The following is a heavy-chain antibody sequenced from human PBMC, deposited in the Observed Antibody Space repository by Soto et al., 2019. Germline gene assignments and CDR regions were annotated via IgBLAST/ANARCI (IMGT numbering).Heavy chain of an antibody. J-gene: IGHJ5*02. CDR2: ISAYNGNT. CDR1: GYTFTSYG. CDR3: ARVKGSGYHNSFDP. D-gene: IGHD3-22*01. V-gene: IGHV1-18*01. Sequence: KVSCKASGYTFTSYGISWVRQAPGQGLEWMGWISAYNGNTNYAQKLQGRVTMTTDTSTSTAYMELRSLRSDDTAVYYCARVKGSGYHNSFDPWGQGILVTLSS.